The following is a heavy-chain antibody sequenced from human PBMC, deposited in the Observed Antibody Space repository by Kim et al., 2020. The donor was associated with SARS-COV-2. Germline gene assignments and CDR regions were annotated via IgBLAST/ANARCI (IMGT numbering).Heavy chain of an antibody. V-gene: IGHV1-69*13. J-gene: IGHJ5*02. Sequence: SVKVSCKASGGTFSSYAISWVRQAPGQGLEWMGGIIPIFGTANYAQKFQGRVTITADESTSTAYMELSSLRSEDTAVYYCARWLRPLLGGNSPWFDPWGQGTLVTVSS. CDR3: ARWLRPLLGGNSPWFDP. CDR2: IIPIFGTA. CDR1: GGTFSSYA. D-gene: IGHD2-21*02.